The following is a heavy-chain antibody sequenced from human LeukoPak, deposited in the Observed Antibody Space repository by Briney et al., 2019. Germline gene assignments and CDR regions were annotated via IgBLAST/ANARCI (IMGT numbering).Heavy chain of an antibody. Sequence: GESLKISCKGSGYSFTSYWIGWVRQRPGKGLEWMGIIYPGDSDTRYSPSFQGQVTISADKSISTAYLQWSSLKASDTAMYYCARHMTTVVIAPDYWGQGTVVTVSS. J-gene: IGHJ4*02. CDR2: IYPGDSDT. CDR3: ARHMTTVVIAPDY. CDR1: GYSFTSYW. D-gene: IGHD4-23*01. V-gene: IGHV5-51*01.